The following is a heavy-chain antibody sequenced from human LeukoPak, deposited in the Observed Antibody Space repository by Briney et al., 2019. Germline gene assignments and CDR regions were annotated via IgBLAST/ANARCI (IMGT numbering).Heavy chain of an antibody. D-gene: IGHD2-2*01. CDR3: AKSELVVPDYYYYYYMDV. J-gene: IGHJ6*03. V-gene: IGHV3-48*03. CDR1: GFTFSSYE. CDR2: ISSSGSTI. Sequence: QPGGSLRLSCAASGFTFSSYEMNWVRQAPGKGLEWVSYISSSGSTIYYADSVKGRFTISRDNAKNTLYLQMNSLRAEDTAVYYCAKSELVVPDYYYYYYMDVWGKGTTVTISS.